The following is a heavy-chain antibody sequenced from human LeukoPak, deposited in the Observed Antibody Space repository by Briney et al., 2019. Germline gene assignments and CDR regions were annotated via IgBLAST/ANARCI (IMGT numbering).Heavy chain of an antibody. CDR3: ARDRGSSSWRGFNWFDP. V-gene: IGHV3-20*04. J-gene: IGHJ5*02. CDR1: GFTFSSYS. D-gene: IGHD6-13*01. Sequence: GGSLRLSCAASGFTFSSYSMSWVRQAPGKGLEWVSGINWNGGSTGYADSVKGRFTISRDNAKNSLYLQMNSLRAEDTALYYCARDRGSSSWRGFNWFDPWGQGTLVTVSS. CDR2: INWNGGST.